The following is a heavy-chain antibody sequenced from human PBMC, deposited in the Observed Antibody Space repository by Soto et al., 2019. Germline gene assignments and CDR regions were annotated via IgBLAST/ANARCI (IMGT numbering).Heavy chain of an antibody. CDR2: IIPNLGIA. CDR1: GGTFSSYT. J-gene: IGHJ1*01. Sequence: QVQLVQSGAEVKKPGSSVKVSCKASGGTFSSYTISWVRQAPGQGLEWMGRIIPNLGIANYAQKFQGRVTITADKSTSTAYMELSSLRSEDTAVYYCARDHNCSGGSCYSLYFQHWGQGTLDTVSS. CDR3: ARDHNCSGGSCYSLYFQH. D-gene: IGHD2-15*01. V-gene: IGHV1-69*08.